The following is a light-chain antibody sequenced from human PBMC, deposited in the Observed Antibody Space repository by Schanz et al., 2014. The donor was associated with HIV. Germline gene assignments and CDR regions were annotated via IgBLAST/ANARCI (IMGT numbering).Light chain of an antibody. V-gene: IGKV3-20*01. CDR2: DAS. CDR1: QSVSSSY. CDR3: QQYGSSPS. Sequence: EIVLTQSPGSLSLSPGERATLSCRASQSVSSSYLAWYQQKPGQAPRLLIYDASSRATGIPDRFSGGVSGTDFTLTISRLEPEDFAVYYCQQYGSSPSFGQGTKLEIK. J-gene: IGKJ2*01.